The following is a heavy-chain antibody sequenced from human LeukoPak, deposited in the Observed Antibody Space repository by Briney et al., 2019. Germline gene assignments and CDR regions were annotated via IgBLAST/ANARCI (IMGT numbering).Heavy chain of an antibody. J-gene: IGHJ5*02. V-gene: IGHV4-39*02. CDR3: ATYHQRFDP. Sequence: SETLSLTCTVSGGSISSSSSYWGWIRQSPGKGLEWIGNMYYSGSTCYNPSLKSRVTISVDASRNLFSLKLSFVTAADTAVYYCATYHQRFDPWGQGTLVTVSS. D-gene: IGHD2-2*01. CDR2: MYYSGST. CDR1: GGSISSSSSY.